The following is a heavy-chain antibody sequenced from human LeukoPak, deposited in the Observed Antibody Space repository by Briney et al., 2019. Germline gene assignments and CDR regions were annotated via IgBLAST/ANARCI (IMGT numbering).Heavy chain of an antibody. CDR1: GFTVSSNY. V-gene: IGHV3-53*05. J-gene: IGHJ6*03. CDR3: SIAVTGTTYYYYYMDV. CDR2: IYSGGST. Sequence: GGSLRLSCAASGFTVSSNYMSWVRQAPGKGLEWVSVIYSGGSTYYADSVKGRFTISRDNSKNTVFLQMNSLRTEDTATKSLSIAVTGTTYYYYYMDVWGKGTTVTISS. D-gene: IGHD6-19*01.